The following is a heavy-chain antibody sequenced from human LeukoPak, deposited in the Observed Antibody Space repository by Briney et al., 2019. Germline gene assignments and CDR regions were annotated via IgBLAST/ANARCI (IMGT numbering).Heavy chain of an antibody. V-gene: IGHV4-34*01. CDR3: ARGINYYGSGSYWYYYYYMDV. D-gene: IGHD3-10*01. Sequence: SETLSLTCAVYGGSFSGYYWSWIRQPPGKGLEWIGQINHSGSTDYNPSLKSRVTISVDTSKNQFSLQLSSVTAADTAVYYCARGINYYGSGSYWYYYYYMDVWGKGTTVTVSS. CDR1: GGSFSGYY. J-gene: IGHJ6*03. CDR2: INHSGST.